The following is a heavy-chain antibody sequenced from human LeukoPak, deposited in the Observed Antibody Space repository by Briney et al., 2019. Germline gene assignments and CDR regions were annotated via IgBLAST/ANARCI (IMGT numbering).Heavy chain of an antibody. CDR2: IWFDGGNT. CDR1: RFTFITFD. J-gene: IGHJ4*02. CDR3: ARSTVTNRHYFDY. Sequence: GGSLRLSCAASRFTFITFDMHWVRQTPGKGLEWVALIWFDGGNTYYTASVKGRFTISRDNSKNTVYLQMNSLRDEDTAVYHCARSTVTNRHYFDYWGQGTQVTVSS. D-gene: IGHD4-17*01. V-gene: IGHV3-33*01.